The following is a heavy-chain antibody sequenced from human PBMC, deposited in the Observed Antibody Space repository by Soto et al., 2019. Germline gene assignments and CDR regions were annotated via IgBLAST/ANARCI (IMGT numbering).Heavy chain of an antibody. D-gene: IGHD2-8*01. CDR1: GFTFTNVS. CDR2: VSFDGKVT. J-gene: IGHJ4*02. CDR3: AREPYGASQDFDY. Sequence: QVQLVESGGGVAQAGTSLRLSCTGSGFTFTNVSQHWVRQCPDKGLEWVAVVSFDGKVTYYAYAVRHRFTVSRDMYKNTIYLQANSMRPVDPAVYYCAREPYGASQDFDYYGQGTPVTVSS. V-gene: IGHV3-30*04.